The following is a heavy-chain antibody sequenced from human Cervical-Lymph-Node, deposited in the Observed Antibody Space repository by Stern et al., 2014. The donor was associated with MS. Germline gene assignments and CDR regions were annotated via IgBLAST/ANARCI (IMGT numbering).Heavy chain of an antibody. CDR2: IRTKPNNYAT. J-gene: IGHJ4*02. Sequence: EGQLVESGGGLVQPGGSLKLSCAASGFIFSASAMHWVRQASGKGLEWVGRIRTKPNNYATIYDASVKGRFTISRDDSENTVFLQMNNLKIEDTAVYYCKTKEYWGQGTLVTVSS. CDR1: GFIFSASA. CDR3: KTKEY. V-gene: IGHV3-73*01.